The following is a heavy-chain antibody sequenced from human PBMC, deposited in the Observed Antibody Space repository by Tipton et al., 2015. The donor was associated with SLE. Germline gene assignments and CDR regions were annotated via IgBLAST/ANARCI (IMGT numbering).Heavy chain of an antibody. Sequence: GLVKPSETLSLTCTVSGGSISSYYWSWIRQPPGKGLEWIGYIYYRGSTNYNPSLKSRVTISVDTSKNQFSLKLSSVTAADTAVYYCARHRREHYTSSSPAFDIWGQGTMVTVS. J-gene: IGHJ3*02. V-gene: IGHV4-59*01. D-gene: IGHD6-6*01. CDR3: ARHRREHYTSSSPAFDI. CDR2: IYYRGST. CDR1: GGSISSYY.